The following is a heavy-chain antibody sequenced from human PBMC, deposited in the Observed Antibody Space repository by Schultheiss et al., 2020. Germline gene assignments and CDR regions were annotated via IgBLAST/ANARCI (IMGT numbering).Heavy chain of an antibody. D-gene: IGHD6-19*01. V-gene: IGHV4-34*01. CDR1: GGSFSGYY. CDR3: ARLNRWGSGWEILYYFDY. Sequence: GSLRLSCAVYGGSFSGYYWSWIRQPPGKGLEWIGEINHSGSTNYNPSLKSRVTISVDTSKNQFSLKLSSVTAADTAVYYCARLNRWGSGWEILYYFDYWGQGTLVTVSS. CDR2: INHSGST. J-gene: IGHJ4*02.